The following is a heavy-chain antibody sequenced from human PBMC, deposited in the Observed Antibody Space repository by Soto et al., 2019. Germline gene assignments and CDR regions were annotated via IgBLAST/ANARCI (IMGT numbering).Heavy chain of an antibody. CDR3: ARGTLRLSYSSRHNWFDP. D-gene: IGHD6-13*01. Sequence: SQTLSLTCAISGDSVSSNSAAWNWIRQSPSRGPEWLGRTYYRSKWYNDYAVSVKSRITINPDTSKNQFSLQLNSVTPEDTAVYYCARGTLRLSYSSRHNWFDPWGQGTLVTVSS. V-gene: IGHV6-1*01. CDR2: TYYRSKWYN. CDR1: GDSVSSNSAA. J-gene: IGHJ5*02.